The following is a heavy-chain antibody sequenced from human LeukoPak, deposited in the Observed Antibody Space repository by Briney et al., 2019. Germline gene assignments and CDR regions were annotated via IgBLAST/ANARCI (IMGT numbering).Heavy chain of an antibody. CDR2: LYYSGST. CDR3: ARGVNNYGYGFYFDY. V-gene: IGHV4-59*02. D-gene: IGHD5-18*01. CDR1: GNSVSGYY. J-gene: IGHJ4*02. Sequence: SETLSLTCTVSGNSVSGYYWTWIRQPPGKGLEWIGYLYYSGSTNYNPSLKSRVTISVDTSKNQFTLKLTSVTAADTAVYFCARGVNNYGYGFYFDYWGQGTLVTVSS.